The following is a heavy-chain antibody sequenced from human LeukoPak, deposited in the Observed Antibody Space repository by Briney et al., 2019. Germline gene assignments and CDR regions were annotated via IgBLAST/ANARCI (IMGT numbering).Heavy chain of an antibody. CDR1: GLSFGSYG. J-gene: IGHJ4*02. CDR2: ISHEGSYQ. D-gene: IGHD5-12*01. Sequence: GGSLRLSCAASGLSFGSYGMHWVRQAPGKGLEWVAVISHEGSYQNYADSVKGRFTISRDNSKNMVFLQMNSLRPEDTAVYYCATMVATGYFDYWGQGTLVTVSS. V-gene: IGHV3-30*03. CDR3: ATMVATGYFDY.